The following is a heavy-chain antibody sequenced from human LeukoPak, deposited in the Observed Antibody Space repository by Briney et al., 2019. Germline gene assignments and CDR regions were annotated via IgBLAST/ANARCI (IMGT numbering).Heavy chain of an antibody. CDR1: GYSISNGYY. CDR3: ARDRFDDSSGYYYHYFYYMDV. Sequence: PSESLSLTCTVSGYSISNGYYWGLIRQPPWKWLEVIGSVYHGGNTYYKASLKSRVTISVETSKNQFSLKLSSVTAADTAVYYCARDRFDDSSGYYYHYFYYMDVWGKGTTVTVSS. D-gene: IGHD3-22*01. CDR2: VYHGGNT. J-gene: IGHJ6*03. V-gene: IGHV4-38-2*02.